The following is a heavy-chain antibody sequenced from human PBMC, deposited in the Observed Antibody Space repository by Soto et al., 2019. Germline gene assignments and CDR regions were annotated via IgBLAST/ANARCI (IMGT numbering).Heavy chain of an antibody. D-gene: IGHD3-10*01. J-gene: IGHJ6*02. CDR2: IYYSGST. Sequence: PPETLSLTCTVSGGSISSYYWSWIRQPPGKGLEWIGYIYYSGSTNYNPSLKSRVTISVDTSKNQFSLKLSSVTAADTAVYYCARVGDGSGSYYKGYAYYYGMDVWGQGTTVTVSS. CDR1: GGSISSYY. V-gene: IGHV4-59*01. CDR3: ARVGDGSGSYYKGYAYYYGMDV.